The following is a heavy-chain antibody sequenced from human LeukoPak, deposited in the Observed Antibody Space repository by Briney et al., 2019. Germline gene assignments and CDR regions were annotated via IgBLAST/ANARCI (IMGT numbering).Heavy chain of an antibody. D-gene: IGHD6-19*01. CDR3: ARIAVAGDYYYYYMDV. V-gene: IGHV4-4*07. CDR2: IYTSGST. J-gene: IGHJ6*03. Sequence: SETPSLTCTVSGGSISSYYWSWIRQPAGKGLEWIGRIYTSGSTNYNPSLKSRVTISVDTSKNQFSLKLSSVTAADTAVYYCARIAVAGDYYYYYMDVWGKGTTVTVSS. CDR1: GGSISSYY.